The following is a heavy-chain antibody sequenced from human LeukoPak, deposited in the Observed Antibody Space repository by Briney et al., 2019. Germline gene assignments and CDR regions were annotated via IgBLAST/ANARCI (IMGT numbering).Heavy chain of an antibody. CDR3: ATILSDYDSSGYLGAFDI. Sequence: ASVKVSCKVSVYTLTELSMHWVRQAPGKGLEWMGGFDPEDGETIYAQKFQGRVTMTEDTSTDTAYMELISLRSEDTAVYYCATILSDYDSSGYLGAFDIWGQGTMVTVPS. CDR2: FDPEDGET. J-gene: IGHJ3*02. D-gene: IGHD3-22*01. CDR1: VYTLTELS. V-gene: IGHV1-24*01.